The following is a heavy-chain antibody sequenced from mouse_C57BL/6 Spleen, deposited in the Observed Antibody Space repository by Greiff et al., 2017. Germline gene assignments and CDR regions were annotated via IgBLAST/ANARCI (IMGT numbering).Heavy chain of an antibody. J-gene: IGHJ2*01. D-gene: IGHD1-1*01. Sequence: EVKLVESGGGLVKPGGSLKLSCAASGFTFSSYAMSWVRQTPEKRLEWVATISDGGSYTYYPDNVKGRFTISRDNAKNNLYLQMSHLKSEDTAMDYGARDNPVGTLDDWGQGTTLTVSS. CDR3: ARDNPVGTLDD. V-gene: IGHV5-4*01. CDR1: GFTFSSYA. CDR2: ISDGGSYT.